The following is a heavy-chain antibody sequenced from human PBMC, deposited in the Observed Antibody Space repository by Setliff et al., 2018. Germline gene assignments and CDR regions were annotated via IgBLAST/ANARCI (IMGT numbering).Heavy chain of an antibody. J-gene: IGHJ4*02. CDR1: GASINSGHY. V-gene: IGHV4-38-2*01. CDR2: IFQSGIT. Sequence: SETLSLTCAVSGASINSGHYWGWIRQPPGKGPEWIGNIFQSGITFYNPSLKSRVTISVDTSKRQFPLKLNSVTAADTAVYYCRLWSHDYHNDYWGQGTLVTVSS. D-gene: IGHD3-16*01. CDR3: RLWSHDYHNDY.